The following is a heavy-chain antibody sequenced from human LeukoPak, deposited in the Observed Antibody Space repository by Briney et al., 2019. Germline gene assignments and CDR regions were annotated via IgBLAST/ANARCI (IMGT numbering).Heavy chain of an antibody. Sequence: PETLSLTCAVYGGSFSGYYWSWIRQPPGKGLEWIGEINHSGSTNYNPSLKSRVTISVDTSKNQFSLKLSSVTAADTAVYYCARGPILLWFGELLYYFDYWGQGTLVTVSS. D-gene: IGHD3-10*01. J-gene: IGHJ4*02. V-gene: IGHV4-34*01. CDR2: INHSGST. CDR3: ARGPILLWFGELLYYFDY. CDR1: GGSFSGYY.